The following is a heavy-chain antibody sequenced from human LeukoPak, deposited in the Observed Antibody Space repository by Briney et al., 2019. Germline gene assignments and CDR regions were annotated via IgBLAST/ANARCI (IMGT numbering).Heavy chain of an antibody. CDR2: IYYSRST. D-gene: IGHD1-26*01. Sequence: SETLSLTCTVSGGSISSNSYYWGWIRQPQGKGLEWIGSIYYSRSTYYNPALKSRAIISVDASKNQFSLKLSSVAAADTAVYYCARTISGSYFDAFDIWGQGTMVTVSS. V-gene: IGHV4-39*01. CDR3: ARTISGSYFDAFDI. J-gene: IGHJ3*02. CDR1: GGSISSNSYY.